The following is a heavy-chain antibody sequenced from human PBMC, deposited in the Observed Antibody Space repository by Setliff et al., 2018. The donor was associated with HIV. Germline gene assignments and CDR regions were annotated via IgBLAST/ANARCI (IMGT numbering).Heavy chain of an antibody. CDR2: IFHRGTMFHSESVYT. V-gene: IGHV4-61*01. CDR1: GSSVSSASY. D-gene: IGHD1-26*01. Sequence: SETLSLTCTVSGSSVSSASYWGWIRQPPGKGLEWIGTIFHRGTMFHSESVYTYHNPSLKSRVTISIDTSKNQFSLSLNSVTAADTAIYYCARAGMGALRSLFDYWGQGTLVTVSS. CDR3: ARAGMGALRSLFDY. J-gene: IGHJ4*02.